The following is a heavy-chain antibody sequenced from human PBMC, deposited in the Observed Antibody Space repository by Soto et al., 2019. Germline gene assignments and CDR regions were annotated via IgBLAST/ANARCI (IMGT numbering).Heavy chain of an antibody. Sequence: QVQLQQSGPRLVKPSETLSLTCTVSSGPDRSHNWGWIRQPPGRGLEWIGYVYYTGDTAYNPSLRGRVTISADTSTYDISLTLKSVTAADTAVYYCARQGIDYLHGLVDVWGQGTTVSVSS. CDR2: VYYTGDT. CDR3: ARQGIDYLHGLVDV. D-gene: IGHD4-17*01. J-gene: IGHJ6*02. V-gene: IGHV4-59*08. CDR1: SGPDRSHN.